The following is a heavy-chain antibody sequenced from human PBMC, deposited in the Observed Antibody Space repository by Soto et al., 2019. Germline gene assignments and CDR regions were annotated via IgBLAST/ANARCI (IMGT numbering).Heavy chain of an antibody. D-gene: IGHD5-12*01. CDR3: AREALSAGYDYYRADPGPEDVSYYGMDV. Sequence: ASVKVSCKASGYTLSGYAMTWVRQAPGQGLEWMGWISAHNGKTNYAQKFQGRVTMTTDTSTSTAYMELRSLRSDDTAVYYCAREALSAGYDYYRADPGPEDVSYYGMDVWGQGTTGTVSS. CDR2: ISAHNGKT. J-gene: IGHJ6*01. CDR1: GYTLSGYA. V-gene: IGHV1-18*04.